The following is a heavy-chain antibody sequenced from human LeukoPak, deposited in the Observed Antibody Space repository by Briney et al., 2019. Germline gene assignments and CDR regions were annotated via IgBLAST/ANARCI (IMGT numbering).Heavy chain of an antibody. D-gene: IGHD3-3*01. CDR2: ISAYNGNT. CDR1: GHTFTSYG. CDR3: ARAERYYDFWSGYYTSYFDY. V-gene: IGHV1-18*01. Sequence: ASVKVSCKASGHTFTSYGISWVRQAPGQGLEWMGWISAYNGNTNYAQKLQGRVTMTTDTSTSTAYMELRSLRSDDTAVYYCARAERYYDFWSGYYTSYFDYWGQGTLVTVSS. J-gene: IGHJ4*02.